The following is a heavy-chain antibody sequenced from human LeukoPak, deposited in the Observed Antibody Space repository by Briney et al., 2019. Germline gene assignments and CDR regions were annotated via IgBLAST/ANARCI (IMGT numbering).Heavy chain of an antibody. Sequence: SETLSLTCAVYGGSFSGYYWSWIRRPPGKGLEWIGEINHSGSTNYNPSLKSRVTISVDTSKNQFPLKLSSVTAADTAVYYCARGGQGQWLDLIDYWGQGTLVTVSS. CDR1: GGSFSGYY. V-gene: IGHV4-34*01. D-gene: IGHD6-19*01. CDR3: ARGGQGQWLDLIDY. CDR2: INHSGST. J-gene: IGHJ4*02.